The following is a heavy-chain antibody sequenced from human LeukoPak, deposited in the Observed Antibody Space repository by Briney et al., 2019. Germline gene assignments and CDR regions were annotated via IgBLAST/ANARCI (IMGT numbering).Heavy chain of an antibody. D-gene: IGHD3-10*01. CDR3: AKDDAWLRFGE. CDR2: ISGSGGST. J-gene: IGHJ4*02. Sequence: NPGGSLRLSCAASGFTFSSYGMSWVRQAPGKGLEWVSAISGSGGSTYYADSVKGRFTISRDNSKNTVYLQVISLTAEDTAVYYCAKDDAWLRFGEWSQGTLVTVSS. CDR1: GFTFSSYG. V-gene: IGHV3-23*01.